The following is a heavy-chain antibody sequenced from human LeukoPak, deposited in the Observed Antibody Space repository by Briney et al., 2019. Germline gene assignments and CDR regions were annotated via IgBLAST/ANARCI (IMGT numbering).Heavy chain of an antibody. J-gene: IGHJ4*02. D-gene: IGHD3-10*01. CDR3: ARVLGVQWFGELYFDY. CDR2: ISAYNGNT. CDR1: GYTFTSYG. V-gene: IGHV1-18*01. Sequence: ASVKVSCKASGYTFTSYGISWVRQAPGQGLEWMGWISAYNGNTNYAQKLQGRVTMTTDTSTSTAYMELRSLRSDDTAVYYCARVLGVQWFGELYFDYWGQGTLVTVSS.